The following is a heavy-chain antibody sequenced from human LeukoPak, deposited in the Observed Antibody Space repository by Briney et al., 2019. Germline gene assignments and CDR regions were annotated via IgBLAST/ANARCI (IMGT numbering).Heavy chain of an antibody. D-gene: IGHD6-6*01. J-gene: IGHJ4*02. CDR1: GGSISSCGYY. V-gene: IGHV4-31*03. Sequence: PSQTLSLTCTVSGGSISSCGYYWSWLPQHPGKGLEWIGYIYYSGSTYYNLSLKSRVTIAVDTSKNQFSLKLSSVTAADTAVYYCARLVSSGSSSSDFDYWGQGTLVTVSS. CDR2: IYYSGST. CDR3: ARLVSSGSSSSDFDY.